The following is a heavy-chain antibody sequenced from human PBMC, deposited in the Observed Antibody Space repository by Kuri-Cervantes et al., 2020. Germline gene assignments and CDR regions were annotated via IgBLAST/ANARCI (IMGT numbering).Heavy chain of an antibody. D-gene: IGHD3-22*01. J-gene: IGHJ4*02. CDR2: ISWNSGSI. CDR3: AKYLVDSSGYYYTGFDY. Sequence: GGSLRLSCAASGFTFDDYAMHWVRQAPGKGLEWASGISWNSGSIGYADSVKGRFTISRDNSKNTLYLQMNSLRAEDTAVYYCAKYLVDSSGYYYTGFDYWGQGTLVTVSS. CDR1: GFTFDDYA. V-gene: IGHV3-9*01.